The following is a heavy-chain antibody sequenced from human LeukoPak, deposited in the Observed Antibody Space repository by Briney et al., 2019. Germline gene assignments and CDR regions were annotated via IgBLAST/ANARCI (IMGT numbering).Heavy chain of an antibody. CDR2: IRYDGSNK. D-gene: IGHD2-2*01. J-gene: IGHJ4*02. Sequence: GGSLRLSCAASGFTFSSYGMHWVRQAPGKGLEWVAVIRYDGSNKYYADSVKGRFTISRDNSKNTLYLQMSSLRAEDTAVYYCAKPDRKYCSSISSRGWYFDYWGQGTLVTVSS. CDR1: GFTFSSYG. CDR3: AKPDRKYCSSISSRGWYFDY. V-gene: IGHV3-30*02.